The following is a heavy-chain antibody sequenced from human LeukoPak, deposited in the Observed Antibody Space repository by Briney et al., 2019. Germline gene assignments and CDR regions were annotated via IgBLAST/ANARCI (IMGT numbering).Heavy chain of an antibody. J-gene: IGHJ6*03. V-gene: IGHV4-59*01. CDR2: IHYSGST. Sequence: PSETLSLTCAVSGGFISFNSGSWIRQPPGKGLEWIGYIHYSGSTNYNPSLRSRVTMTIDTSRSQISLRLSSVTAADTAVYYCARVISANSGFFLGGENHSYYYLDVWGKGTTVTVS. D-gene: IGHD5-12*01. CDR1: GGFISFNS. CDR3: ARVISANSGFFLGGENHSYYYLDV.